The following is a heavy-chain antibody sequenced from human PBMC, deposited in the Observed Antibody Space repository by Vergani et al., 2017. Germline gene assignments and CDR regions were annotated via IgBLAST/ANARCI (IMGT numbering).Heavy chain of an antibody. CDR3: VYRKTECGTTGCCCPFYYYYYIHV. CDR2: IYWNDDQ. D-gene: IGHD1-7*01. CDR1: GFSLNTRGVS. J-gene: IGHJ6*03. Sequence: QITLKESGPTLVKPTQTLTLTCTVSGFSLNTRGVSVAWIRQPPGKALDWLALIYWNDDQHYSPSLNNRVTITKDNSKNQVGLTMTTIDYVDTGTYSCVYRKTECGTTGCCCPFYYYYYIHVWGKGTTVAVSS. V-gene: IGHV2-5*04.